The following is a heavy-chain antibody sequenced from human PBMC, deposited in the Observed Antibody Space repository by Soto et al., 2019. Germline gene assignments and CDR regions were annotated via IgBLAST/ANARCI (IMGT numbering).Heavy chain of an antibody. CDR1: GASIISNDW. J-gene: IGHJ4*02. V-gene: IGHV4-4*02. D-gene: IGHD6-19*01. CDR3: ARANLRSGWTFDH. CDR2: IFHSGRT. Sequence: NPSETLSLTCSVCGASIISNDWWIWIRQTPGKGLEWIGEIFHSGRTNYSPSFKSRVTISVDTSKSQFSLEMASVTAADTAVYYCARANLRSGWTFDHWGRGSPVTVSS.